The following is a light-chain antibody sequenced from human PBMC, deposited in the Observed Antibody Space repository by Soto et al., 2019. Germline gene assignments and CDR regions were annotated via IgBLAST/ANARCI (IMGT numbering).Light chain of an antibody. J-gene: IGLJ2*01. V-gene: IGLV2-23*01. CDR3: CSYAGSSTSVV. CDR1: SRDVGSYNL. Sequence: QSVLTQPASVSGSPGQSITISCTGTSRDVGSYNLVSWYQQHPDKAPKLMIYEGSKRPSGVSNRFSGSKSGNTASLTISGLQAEDEADYYCCSYAGSSTSVVFGGGTKLTVL. CDR2: EGS.